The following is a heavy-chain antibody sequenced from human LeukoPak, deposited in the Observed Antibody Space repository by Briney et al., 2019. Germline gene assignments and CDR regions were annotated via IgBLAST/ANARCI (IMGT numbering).Heavy chain of an antibody. Sequence: GGSLRLSCATSGFNFRTYGRSWIRQAPGKVLEWVAGISGSSYTTHYAGSVKGRFTISRDNSKNTLFLQMDNLRVEDTAVYYCAKLQILLALNRIEFWSQGSVVNVNS. CDR3: AKLQILLALNRIEF. V-gene: IGHV3-23*01. CDR2: ISGSSYTT. D-gene: IGHD2-8*02. CDR1: GFNFRTYG. J-gene: IGHJ4*02.